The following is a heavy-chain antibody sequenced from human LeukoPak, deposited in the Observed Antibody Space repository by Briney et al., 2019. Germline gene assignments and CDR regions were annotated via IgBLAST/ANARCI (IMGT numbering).Heavy chain of an antibody. CDR3: ARDFVRAEMATINAFDI. Sequence: SESLSLTWSVPGGSISRASWSWIQKPPGKGQEWDGHNHNSASTNYNPSLESRVSISVDTSKNQFSLKLSSVTAADTAVYYCARDFVRAEMATINAFDIWGQGTMVTVSS. V-gene: IGHV4-59*01. CDR1: GGSISRAS. CDR2: NHNSAST. J-gene: IGHJ3*02. D-gene: IGHD5-24*01.